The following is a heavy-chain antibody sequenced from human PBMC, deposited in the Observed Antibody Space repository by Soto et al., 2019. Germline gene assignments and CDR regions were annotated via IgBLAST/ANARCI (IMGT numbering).Heavy chain of an antibody. V-gene: IGHV3-30*18. J-gene: IGHJ6*02. CDR2: ISYDGSNK. CDR3: AKDRPMDV. Sequence: XGSLRLSCAASGFTFSSYGMHWVRQAPGKGLEWVAVISYDGSNKYYADSVKGRFTISRDNSKNTLYLQMNSLRAEDTAVYYCAKDRPMDVWGQGTTVTVSS. CDR1: GFTFSSYG.